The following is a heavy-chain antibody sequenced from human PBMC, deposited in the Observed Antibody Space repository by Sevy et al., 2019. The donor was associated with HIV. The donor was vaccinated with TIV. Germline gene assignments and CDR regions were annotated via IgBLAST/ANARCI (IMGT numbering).Heavy chain of an antibody. CDR1: GFTFSSYS. CDR2: ISSSSTI. D-gene: IGHD2-2*01. J-gene: IGHJ4*02. V-gene: IGHV3-48*02. CDR3: ARGRIVVVPAAILY. Sequence: GGSLRLSCAASGFTFSSYSMNWVRQAPGKGLEWVSYISSSSTISYADSVKGRFTISRDNAKNSLYLQMNSLRDEDTAVYYCARGRIVVVPAAILYWGQGTLVTVSS.